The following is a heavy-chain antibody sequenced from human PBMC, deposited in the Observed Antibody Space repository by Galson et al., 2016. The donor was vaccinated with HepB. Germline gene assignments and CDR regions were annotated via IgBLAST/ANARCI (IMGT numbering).Heavy chain of an antibody. CDR1: GDSVSSNSAG. V-gene: IGHV6-1*01. J-gene: IGHJ4*02. CDR3: ARGYLLGRGFGW. Sequence: CAISGDSVSSNSAGWNWIRQSPSRGLEWLGRTYYRSNWRNDYADSVKSRITINPDTSKNHFSLQLNSVTPEDTAVYYCARGYLLGRGFGWWGQGTLVTVSS. CDR2: TYYRSNWRN. D-gene: IGHD7-27*01.